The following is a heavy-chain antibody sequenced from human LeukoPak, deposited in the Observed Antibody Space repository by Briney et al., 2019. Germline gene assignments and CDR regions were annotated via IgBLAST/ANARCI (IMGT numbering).Heavy chain of an antibody. J-gene: IGHJ1*01. V-gene: IGHV4-39*01. CDR1: GDSVSRSDSY. D-gene: IGHD3-22*01. Sequence: SETLSLTCSVSGDSVSRSDSYWDWIRQPPGKGLEWIGTIYYSGRTYHSPSLKSRVTMSVDPSNNQFSLNLRSVTAADTAVYYCARRRYYDGSGYLEWGQGTLLSVSS. CDR3: ARRRYYDGSGYLE. CDR2: IYYSGRT.